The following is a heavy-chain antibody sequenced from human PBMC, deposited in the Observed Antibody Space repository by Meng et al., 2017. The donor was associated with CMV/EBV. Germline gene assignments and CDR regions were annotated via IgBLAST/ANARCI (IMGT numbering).Heavy chain of an antibody. V-gene: IGHV3-53*01. CDR2: IYSGGST. CDR3: ARDQPGDGYNEGAFDI. J-gene: IGHJ3*02. CDR1: GFTVSSNY. Sequence: GESLKISCAASGFTVSSNYMSWVRQAPGKGLEWVSVIYSGGSTYYADSVKGRFTISRDNSKNTLYLQMNSLRAEDTAVYYCARDQPGDGYNEGAFDIWGQGTTVTVSS. D-gene: IGHD5-24*01.